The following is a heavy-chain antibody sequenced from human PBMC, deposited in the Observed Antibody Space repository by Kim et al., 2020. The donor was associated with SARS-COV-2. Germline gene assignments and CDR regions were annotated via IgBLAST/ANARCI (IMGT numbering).Heavy chain of an antibody. CDR3: AREGHSSGFDY. D-gene: IGHD6-19*01. V-gene: IGHV1-3*01. Sequence: KYSPMFQGRVTITRDTSASTAYMELSSLRSEDTAVYYCAREGHSSGFDYWGQGTLVTVSS. J-gene: IGHJ4*02.